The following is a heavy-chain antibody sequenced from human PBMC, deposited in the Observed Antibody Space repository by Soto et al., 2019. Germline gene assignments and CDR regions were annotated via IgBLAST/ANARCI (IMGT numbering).Heavy chain of an antibody. CDR1: GGSISSSSYY. V-gene: IGHV4-39*01. J-gene: IGHJ6*02. D-gene: IGHD3-16*01. Sequence: SETLSLTCTVSGGSISSSSYYWGWIRQPPXKGLEWIGSIYYSGSTYYNPSLKSRVTISVDTSKNRFSLKLSSVTAADTAVYYRAKQTRGTGLTRGYYGMDVLGQGTTVTVSS. CDR3: AKQTRGTGLTRGYYGMDV. CDR2: IYYSGST.